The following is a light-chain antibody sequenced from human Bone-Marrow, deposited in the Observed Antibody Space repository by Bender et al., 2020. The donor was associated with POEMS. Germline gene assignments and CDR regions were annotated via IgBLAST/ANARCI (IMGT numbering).Light chain of an antibody. Sequence: QSVVTQPPSLSEAPRQRVTISCSGSSSNIGNHGVNWYQQLPGEAPKLLIYYDDLLTPGVSDRFSASKSGTSASLAISELQSGDEALYYCAAWDDSLKGPLFGGGTTVTVL. CDR2: YDD. J-gene: IGLJ3*02. CDR3: AAWDDSLKGPL. V-gene: IGLV1-36*01. CDR1: SSNIGNHG.